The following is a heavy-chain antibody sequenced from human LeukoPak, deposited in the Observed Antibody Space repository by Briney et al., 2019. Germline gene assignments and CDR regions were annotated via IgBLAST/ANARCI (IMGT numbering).Heavy chain of an antibody. V-gene: IGHV3-30-3*01. CDR1: GFTFSSYA. D-gene: IGHD6-13*01. CDR3: ARNQDGYSSSGGDY. CDR2: ISYDGSNK. J-gene: IGHJ4*02. Sequence: GVSLRLSCAASGFTFSSYAMHWVRQAPGKGLEWVAVISYDGSNKYCADSVKGRFTISRDNSKNTLYLQMNSLRAEDTAVYYCARNQDGYSSSGGDYWGQGTLVTVSS.